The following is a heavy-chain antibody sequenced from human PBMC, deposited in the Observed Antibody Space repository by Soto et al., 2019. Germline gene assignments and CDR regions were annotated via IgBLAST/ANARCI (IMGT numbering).Heavy chain of an antibody. CDR3: ARDSSGHRSGMDV. CDR1: GYTFTSYG. V-gene: IGHV1-18*01. D-gene: IGHD3-22*01. CDR2: ISAYNGNT. J-gene: IGHJ6*02. Sequence: QVQLVQSGAEVKKPGASVKVSCTASGYTFTSYGISWVRQAPGQGLEWMGWISAYNGNTNYAQRFQGRVTMTTDTSTSTAYRELRSLRSDDTAVYYCARDSSGHRSGMDVWGQGTTVTVSS.